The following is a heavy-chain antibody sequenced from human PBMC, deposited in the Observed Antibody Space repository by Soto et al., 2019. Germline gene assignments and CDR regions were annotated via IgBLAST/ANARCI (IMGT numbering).Heavy chain of an antibody. D-gene: IGHD3-22*01. CDR3: AHLASYYHSSGPTFYY. J-gene: IGHJ4*02. V-gene: IGHV2-5*01. CDR2: IYWNDDK. Sequence: QITLKESGPTLVKPTQTLTLTCTFSGFSLSTSGVGVGWFRQPPGKALEWLALIYWNDDKRYSPSLKSRLTITKDTSKNQVVLTMTNMDPVDTATYYCAHLASYYHSSGPTFYYWGQGTLVTVCS. CDR1: GFSLSTSGVG.